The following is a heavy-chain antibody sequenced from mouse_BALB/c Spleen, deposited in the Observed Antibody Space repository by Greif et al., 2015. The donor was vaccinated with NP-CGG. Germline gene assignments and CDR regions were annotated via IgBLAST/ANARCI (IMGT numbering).Heavy chain of an antibody. CDR2: INPSTGYI. CDR1: GYTFTSYW. D-gene: IGHD1-1*01. J-gene: IGHJ4*01. Sequence: QVQLKHSGAELAKPGASVKMSCKASGYTFTSYWMHWVKQRPGQGLEWIGYINPSTGYIEYNQKFKDKATLTADKSSSAAYMQLSIRTSEESAVYYCASYYGSSYAMDCWGQGTSVTVAS. CDR3: ASYYGSSYAMDC. V-gene: IGHV1-7*01.